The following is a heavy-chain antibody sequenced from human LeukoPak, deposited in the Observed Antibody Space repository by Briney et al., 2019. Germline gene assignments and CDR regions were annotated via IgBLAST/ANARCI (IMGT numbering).Heavy chain of an antibody. CDR2: IYYSGST. CDR3: ARDVGRYSFDY. Sequence: PSETLSLTCTVSGGSVSSGSYYWSWIRQPPGKELEWIGYIYYSGSTNYNPSLKSRVTISVDTSKNQFSLKLSSVTAADTAVYYCARDVGRYSFDYWGQGTLVTVSS. D-gene: IGHD3-16*02. J-gene: IGHJ4*02. CDR1: GGSVSSGSYY. V-gene: IGHV4-61*01.